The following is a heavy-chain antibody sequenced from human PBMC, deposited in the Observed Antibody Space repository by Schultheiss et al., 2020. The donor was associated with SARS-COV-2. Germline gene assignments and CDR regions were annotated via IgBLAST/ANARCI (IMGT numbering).Heavy chain of an antibody. CDR2: IYYSGST. V-gene: IGHV4-39*02. CDR3: ARDHGSGSFYYFDY. Sequence: SETLSLTCTVSGGSISSSSYYWGWIRQPPGKGLEWIGSIYYSGSTYYNPSLKSRVTISVDTSKNQFSLKLSSVTAADTAVYYCARDHGSGSFYYFDYWGQGTLVTVSS. J-gene: IGHJ4*02. D-gene: IGHD3-10*01. CDR1: GGSISSSSYY.